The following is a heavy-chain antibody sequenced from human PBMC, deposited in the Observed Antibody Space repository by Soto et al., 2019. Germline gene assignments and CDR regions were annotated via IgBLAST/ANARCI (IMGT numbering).Heavy chain of an antibody. D-gene: IGHD2-15*01. Sequence: PSETLRLSCVGSGFIFRNYAMTWIRRAPGQGLEWVCSIDSYGFTTYCADSVVGRYTISRDNSKSTLYLEMTNLRADDTGIFYCAKDTPPPVSSFRGHFDYWGHGALVTVSS. V-gene: IGHV3-23*01. CDR1: GFIFRNYA. J-gene: IGHJ4*01. CDR3: AKDTPPPVSSFRGHFDY. CDR2: IDSYGFTT.